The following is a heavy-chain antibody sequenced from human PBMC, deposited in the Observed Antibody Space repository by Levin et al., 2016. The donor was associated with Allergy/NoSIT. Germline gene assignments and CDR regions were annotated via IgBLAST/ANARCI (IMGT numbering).Heavy chain of an antibody. J-gene: IGHJ4*02. D-gene: IGHD1-26*01. CDR3: ACRGGIGSDDY. CDR1: GFTFSDHS. Sequence: GGSLRLSCVASGFTFSDHSMDWVRQAPGKGLEWVGRIRNRANRYTTEYAASVKGRFTISRDDSKNSLYLEMNSLKTEDTAVYYCACRGGIGSDDYWGQGTLVTVSS. V-gene: IGHV3-72*01. CDR2: IRNRANRYTT.